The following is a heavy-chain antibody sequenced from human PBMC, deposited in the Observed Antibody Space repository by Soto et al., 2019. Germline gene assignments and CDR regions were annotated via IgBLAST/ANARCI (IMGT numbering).Heavy chain of an antibody. CDR2: VSASGSIT. V-gene: IGHV3-23*01. CDR3: AKGDCSGGRCYRGFDY. Sequence: EVQVLESGGGLVQPRGSLRLSCAASGFRFSNYDMSWVRQAPGKGLEWVSGVSASGSITSYADSAKGRFTISRDNAKNTMFLQMNSLRAEDTAVYFCAKGDCSGGRCYRGFDYWGQGTLVTVSA. D-gene: IGHD2-15*01. CDR1: GFRFSNYD. J-gene: IGHJ4*02.